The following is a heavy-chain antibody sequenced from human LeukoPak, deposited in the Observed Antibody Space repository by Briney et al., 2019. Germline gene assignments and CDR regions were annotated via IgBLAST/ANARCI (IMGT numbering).Heavy chain of an antibody. CDR3: ARGGCGGDCYSGAFDM. D-gene: IGHD2-21*02. CDR1: GYSISIGYY. CDR2: TYHSGNT. J-gene: IGHJ3*02. Sequence: SETLSLTCIVSGYSISIGYYGGWIRQSPGKGLEWIGSTYHSGNTYYNPSLKSPVTVSAETSQNHLSLGLTSVTAADTAVYYCARGGCGGDCYSGAFDMWGQGTMVTVSS. V-gene: IGHV4-38-2*02.